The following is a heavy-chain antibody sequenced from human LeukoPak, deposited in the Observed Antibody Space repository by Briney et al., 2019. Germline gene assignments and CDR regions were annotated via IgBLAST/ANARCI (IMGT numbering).Heavy chain of an antibody. CDR2: IFYSGST. V-gene: IGHV4-59*12. CDR3: AKSNGYGLIDI. J-gene: IGHJ3*02. D-gene: IGHD3-22*01. CDR1: GGSMNSYS. Sequence: PSETLSLTCTVSGGSMNSYSWSWIRQPPGKALEWIGNIFYSGSTYYSPSLKSRVTISLDTSRNQFSLKLNSVTAADTAVYYCAKSNGYGLIDIWGQGTMVTVSS.